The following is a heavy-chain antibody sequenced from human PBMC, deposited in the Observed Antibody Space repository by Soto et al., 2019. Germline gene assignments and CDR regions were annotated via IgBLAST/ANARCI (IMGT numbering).Heavy chain of an antibody. Sequence: QVQLVQSGAEVKKPGSSVEVSCKASGGTFGSYAISWVRQAPGQGLEWMGGIIPIPGTANYAQKFQGRVTIAADESTSTAYVELSSLRSEDTAVYYCARSQGSSTSLEIYYYYYYGMDVWGQGTTVTVSS. CDR1: GGTFGSYA. J-gene: IGHJ6*02. CDR2: IIPIPGTA. D-gene: IGHD2-2*01. CDR3: ARSQGSSTSLEIYYYYYYGMDV. V-gene: IGHV1-69*01.